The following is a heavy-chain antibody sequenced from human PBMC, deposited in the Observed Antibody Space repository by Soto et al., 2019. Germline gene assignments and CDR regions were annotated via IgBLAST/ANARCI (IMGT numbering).Heavy chain of an antibody. Sequence: ASVEVSCKGSGGTFSRYAISWVRQAPGQGVEWVGGVIPIFGTANYAQKFQGGETLTAEEPTSTDHMELSSLRSEDTAVYYCARSYDILTEGDYDYGRDVGG. CDR2: VIPIFGTA. CDR1: GGTFSRYA. D-gene: IGHD3-9*01. J-gene: IGHJ6*02. V-gene: IGHV1-69*13. CDR3: ARSYDILTEGDYDYGRDV.